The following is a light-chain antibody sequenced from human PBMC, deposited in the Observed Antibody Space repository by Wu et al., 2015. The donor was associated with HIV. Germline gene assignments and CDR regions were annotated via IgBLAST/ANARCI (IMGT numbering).Light chain of an antibody. V-gene: IGKV3-11*01. CDR2: DIY. Sequence: EIVLTQSPTTLSLSPGERATLSCRASQTVNSYLAWYQQKPGQAPRLLIYDIYNRAAGIPPRFSGSGSGTDFTLTISSLEPEDFAVYYCQLRTNWPGVTFGPGT. CDR1: QTVNSY. J-gene: IGKJ3*01. CDR3: QLRTNWPGVT.